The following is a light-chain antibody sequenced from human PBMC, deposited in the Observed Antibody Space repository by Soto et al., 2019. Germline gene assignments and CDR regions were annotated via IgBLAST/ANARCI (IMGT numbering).Light chain of an antibody. J-gene: IGLJ2*01. CDR3: QAWDSSTGV. CDR1: KLGNKY. Sequence: SYELTQPPSVSVSPGQTASITCSGDKLGNKYPSWYQQKPGQPPVLVIYQDTKRPSGIPERFSGSNSGNTATLTISGTQAMDEADYYCQAWDSSTGVFGGGTKLTVL. CDR2: QDT. V-gene: IGLV3-1*01.